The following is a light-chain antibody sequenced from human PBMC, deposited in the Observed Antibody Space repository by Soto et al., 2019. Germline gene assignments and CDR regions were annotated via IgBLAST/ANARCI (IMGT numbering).Light chain of an antibody. Sequence: QSALTQPAPVSGSPGQSITISCTGTSSDIGRYNYVSWFQQHPGKVPKLVIFEVNYRPSGVSDRFSGSKSGNTASLTITGLQAEDEADYYCTSCITANTRCVFGSGTKVTVL. V-gene: IGLV2-14*01. CDR1: SSDIGRYNY. J-gene: IGLJ1*01. CDR2: EVN. CDR3: TSCITANTRCV.